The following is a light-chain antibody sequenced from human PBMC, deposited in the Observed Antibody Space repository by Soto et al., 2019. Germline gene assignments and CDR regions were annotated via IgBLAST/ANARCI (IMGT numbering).Light chain of an antibody. V-gene: IGLV7-46*01. CDR2: DTS. J-gene: IGLJ7*01. CDR3: LLSYSRARLAV. CDR1: TGAVTSGHY. Sequence: QAVVTQEPSLTVSPGGTVTLTCGSSTGAVTSGHYPYWFQQKPGQAPRTLIYDTSNKHSWTPARFSGSLLGGKAALTLSGAQPEDEAEYYCLLSYSRARLAVFGGGTQPTVL.